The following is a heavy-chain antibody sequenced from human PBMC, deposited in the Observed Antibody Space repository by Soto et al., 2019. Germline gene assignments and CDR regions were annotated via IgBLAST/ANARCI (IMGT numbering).Heavy chain of an antibody. Sequence: SETLSLTCTVSGGSISSSSYYWGWIRQPPGKGLEWIGSIYYSGSTYYNPSLKSRVTISVDTSKNQFSLKLSSVTAADTAVYYCARDYDYIWGSYRYTRYYFDYWGQGTLVT. J-gene: IGHJ4*02. CDR2: IYYSGST. V-gene: IGHV4-39*07. CDR3: ARDYDYIWGSYRYTRYYFDY. CDR1: GGSISSSSYY. D-gene: IGHD3-16*02.